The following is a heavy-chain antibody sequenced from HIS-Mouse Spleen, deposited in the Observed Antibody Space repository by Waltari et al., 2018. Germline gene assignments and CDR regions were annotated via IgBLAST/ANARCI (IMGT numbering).Heavy chain of an antibody. CDR1: GFTCSSHR. CDR3: ARDRGGMDV. V-gene: IGHV3-21*01. J-gene: IGHJ6*02. Sequence: EVQLVESGGGLVKRGGSVRLGGAASGFTCSSHRMNLVRQAPGKGLEWVSSISSSSSYIYYAASVKGRFTISRDNAKNSLYLQMNSLRAEDTAVYYCARDRGGMDVWGQGTTVTVSS. CDR2: ISSSSSYI. D-gene: IGHD3-10*01.